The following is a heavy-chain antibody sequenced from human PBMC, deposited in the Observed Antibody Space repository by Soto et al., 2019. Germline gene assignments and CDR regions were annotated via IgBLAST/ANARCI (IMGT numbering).Heavy chain of an antibody. V-gene: IGHV4-30-2*01. CDR3: ARVPGP. CDR2: LYHTGST. Sequence: QLQLQESGSGLVKPSQTLSLTCAVSGGSISSGGYSWSWIRQPPGKVLEWIVYLYHTGSTYYNPSPKSRVTISVDRSKNQLSLKLSSVTAADTAVYYCARVPGPWGQGTLVTVSS. J-gene: IGHJ5*02. CDR1: GGSISSGGYS.